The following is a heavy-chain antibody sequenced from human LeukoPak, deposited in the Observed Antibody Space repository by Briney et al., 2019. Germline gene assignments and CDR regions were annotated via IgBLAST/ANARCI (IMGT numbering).Heavy chain of an antibody. D-gene: IGHD3-9*01. CDR1: GFTFSDYY. J-gene: IGHJ4*02. V-gene: IGHV3-11*01. Sequence: KAGGSLRLSCVASGFTFSDYYINWIRQAPGKGLEWVSYISSSGSARYYTGSVKGRFTISRDNAKNSLYLQMNSLRAEDTAVYYCAREGSSLTGVHYWGQGTLVTVSS. CDR3: AREGSSLTGVHY. CDR2: ISSSGSAR.